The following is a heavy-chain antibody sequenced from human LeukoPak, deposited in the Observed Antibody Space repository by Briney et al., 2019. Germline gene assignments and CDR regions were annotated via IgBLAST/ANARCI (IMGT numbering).Heavy chain of an antibody. CDR3: AREGNYDILTGYYYYYYGMDV. V-gene: IGHV1-2*06. CDR1: GYTFTGYY. CDR2: INPNSGGT. Sequence: ASVKVSCKASGYTFTGYYMHWVRQAPGQGLEWMGRINPNSGGTNYAQKFQGRVTMTRDTSISTAYMELSSLRSEDTAVYYCAREGNYDILTGYYYYYYGMDVWGQGTTVTVSS. J-gene: IGHJ6*02. D-gene: IGHD3-9*01.